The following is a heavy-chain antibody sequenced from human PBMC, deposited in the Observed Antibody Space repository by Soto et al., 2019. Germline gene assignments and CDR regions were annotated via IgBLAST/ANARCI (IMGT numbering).Heavy chain of an antibody. CDR1: GYSSTSYW. CDR2: IYPGDSDT. CDR3: ARQGSPIIAVAGIDY. J-gene: IGHJ4*02. D-gene: IGHD6-19*01. Sequence: LGESLKISCKGSGYSSTSYWIGWVRQMPGKGLEWMGIIYPGDSDTRYSPSFQGQVTISADKSISTAYLQWSSLKASDTAMYYCARQGSPIIAVAGIDYWGQGTLVTVSS. V-gene: IGHV5-51*01.